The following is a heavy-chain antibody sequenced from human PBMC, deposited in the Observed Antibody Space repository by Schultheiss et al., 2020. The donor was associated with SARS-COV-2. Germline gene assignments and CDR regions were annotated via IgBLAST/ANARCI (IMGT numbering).Heavy chain of an antibody. V-gene: IGHV3-23*01. CDR3: AREAAAGTFYYYYYMDV. CDR2: ISGSGGST. Sequence: GGSLRLSCAASGFTFSSYAMSWVRQAPGKGLEWVSAISGSGGSTYYADSVKGRFTISRDNSKNTLYLQMNSLRAEDTAVYYCAREAAAGTFYYYYYMDVWGKGTTVTVSS. J-gene: IGHJ6*03. D-gene: IGHD6-13*01. CDR1: GFTFSSYA.